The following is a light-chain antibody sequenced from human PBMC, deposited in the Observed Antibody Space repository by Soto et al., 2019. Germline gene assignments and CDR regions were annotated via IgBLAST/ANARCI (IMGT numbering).Light chain of an antibody. V-gene: IGKV4-1*01. J-gene: IGKJ4*02. CDR2: WAS. Sequence: DIVMTQSPDSLAVSLGERATINCKSSQSVLYSSNNKNYLAWYQQKPGQPPKLLIYWASTRESGVPDRFSGSGSGTDSTLTISSLQDEDVAVYYWQQYYSTLTFGGGTKVEIK. CDR1: QSVLYSSNNKNY. CDR3: QQYYSTLT.